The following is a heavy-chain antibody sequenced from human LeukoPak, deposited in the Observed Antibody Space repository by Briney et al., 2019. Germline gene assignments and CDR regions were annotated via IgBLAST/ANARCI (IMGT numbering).Heavy chain of an antibody. Sequence: SETLSLTCTVSGGSISSSSYYWGWIRQPPGKGLEWIGSIYYSGSTYYNPSLKSRVTISVDTSKNQFSLKLSSVTAADTAVYYCARVGATGVSYYYYYMDVWGKGTTVTVSS. CDR1: GGSISSSSYY. CDR3: ARVGATGVSYYYYYMDV. CDR2: IYYSGST. V-gene: IGHV4-39*07. D-gene: IGHD1-26*01. J-gene: IGHJ6*03.